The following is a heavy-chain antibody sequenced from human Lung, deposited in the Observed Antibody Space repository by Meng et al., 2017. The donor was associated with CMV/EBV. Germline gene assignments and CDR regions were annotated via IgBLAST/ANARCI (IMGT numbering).Heavy chain of an antibody. CDR3: AVYCGTTSCYDGYGMDV. V-gene: IGHV1-2*02. J-gene: IGHJ6*02. CDR1: GYTFTGYY. Sequence: ASXXVSXKASGYTFTGYYMHWVRQAPGQGLEWMGWINPNSGGTNYAQKFQGRVTMTRDTSISTAYMELSRLRSDDTAVYYCAVYCGTTSCYDGYGMDVWGQGTTVPSP. D-gene: IGHD2-2*01. CDR2: INPNSGGT.